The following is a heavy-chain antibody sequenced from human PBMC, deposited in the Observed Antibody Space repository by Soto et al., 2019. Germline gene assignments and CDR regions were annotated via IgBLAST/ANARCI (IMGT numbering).Heavy chain of an antibody. CDR1: GASISYGGFS. Sequence: SQTLSLTCTLSGASISYGGFSWSWIRQSPGKGLEWIGYISHLENTYLHPSFKSRLTMSIDRTRNQFSLKLSSVTAADMAVYYCARGGGYDSFDYWGQRVLVTVSS. J-gene: IGHJ4*02. D-gene: IGHD5-12*01. CDR2: ISHLENT. V-gene: IGHV4-30-2*06. CDR3: ARGGGYDSFDY.